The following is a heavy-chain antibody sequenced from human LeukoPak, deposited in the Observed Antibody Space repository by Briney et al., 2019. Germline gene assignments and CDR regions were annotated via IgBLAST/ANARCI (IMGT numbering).Heavy chain of an antibody. CDR3: ASNYDFWSGYSDY. Sequence: SQTLSLTCTVSGGSISSGGYYWSWIRQPPGKGLEWIGYIYHSGSTYYNPSLKSRVTISVDRSKNQFSLKLSSVTAADTAVYYCASNYDFWSGYSDYWGQGTLVTVSS. D-gene: IGHD3-3*01. CDR2: IYHSGST. CDR1: GGSISSGGYY. J-gene: IGHJ4*02. V-gene: IGHV4-30-2*01.